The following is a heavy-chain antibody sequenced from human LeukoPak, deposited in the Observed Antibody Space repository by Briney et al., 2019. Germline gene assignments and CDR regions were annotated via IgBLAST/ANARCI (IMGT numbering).Heavy chain of an antibody. J-gene: IGHJ5*02. Sequence: SETLSLTCTVSGGSISSYYWSWIRQPPGKGLEWIGYIYYSGSTNYNPSLKSRVTISVDTSKNQFSLKLSSVTAADTAVYYCARDRGQEQWLANWLDPWGQGTLVTVSS. CDR2: IYYSGST. V-gene: IGHV4-59*01. CDR1: GGSISSYY. CDR3: ARDRGQEQWLANWLDP. D-gene: IGHD6-19*01.